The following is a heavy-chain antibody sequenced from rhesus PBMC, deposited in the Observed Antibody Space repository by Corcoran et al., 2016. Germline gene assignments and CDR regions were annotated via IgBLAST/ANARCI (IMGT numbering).Heavy chain of an antibody. CDR1: GFTFSSYG. J-gene: IGHJ4*01. V-gene: IGHV3S5*01. Sequence: EVQLVETGGGLVQPGGSRKLSCAASGFTFSSYGMRWVRKDPGKGLEWVSAINSGGGSTYYADSVKDRFTSSRDNSKNTLSLQMNSLRAEDTAVYYCAKGAGYFDYWGQGVLVTVSS. CDR2: INSGGGST. CDR3: AKGAGYFDY.